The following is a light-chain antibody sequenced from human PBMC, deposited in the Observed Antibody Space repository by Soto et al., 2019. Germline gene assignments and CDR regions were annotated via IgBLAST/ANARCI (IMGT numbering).Light chain of an antibody. CDR3: SSYTTSNTLI. CDR1: SSDVGGYNY. Sequence: QSALIQPASLSGSPGQSITISCTGTSSDVGGYNYVSWYQLHPGKAPKLMIYDVSNRPSGVSNRFSGSKSGNTASLTISGLQAEDEADYYCSSYTTSNTLIFGGGTKLTVL. V-gene: IGLV2-14*03. J-gene: IGLJ2*01. CDR2: DVS.